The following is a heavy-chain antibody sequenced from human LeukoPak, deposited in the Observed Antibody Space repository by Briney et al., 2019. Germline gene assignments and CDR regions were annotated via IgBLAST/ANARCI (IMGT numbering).Heavy chain of an antibody. J-gene: IGHJ4*02. Sequence: SETLSLTCTVSGGSISSSSYYWGWIRQPPGKGLEWIGSIYYSGSTYYNPSLKSRVTISVDTSKNQFSLKLSSVTAADTAVYYCARHAGYCSGGSCYSYGYFDYWGQGTLVTVSS. CDR2: IYYSGST. CDR3: ARHAGYCSGGSCYSYGYFDY. V-gene: IGHV4-39*01. D-gene: IGHD2-15*01. CDR1: GGSISSSSYY.